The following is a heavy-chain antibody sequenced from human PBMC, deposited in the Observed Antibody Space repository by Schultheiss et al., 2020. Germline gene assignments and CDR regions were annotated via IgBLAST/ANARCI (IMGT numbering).Heavy chain of an antibody. D-gene: IGHD5-24*01. CDR1: GYSISSGYY. J-gene: IGHJ4*02. CDR2: IYHSGST. CDR3: ARAEGEMATLGFDY. V-gene: IGHV4-38-2*02. Sequence: SETLSLTCTVSGYSISSGYYLVWIRQPPVKGLEWIGSIYHSGSTYYNPSLKSRVTISVDTSKNQFSLKLSSVTAADTAVYYCARAEGEMATLGFDYWGQGTLVTVSS.